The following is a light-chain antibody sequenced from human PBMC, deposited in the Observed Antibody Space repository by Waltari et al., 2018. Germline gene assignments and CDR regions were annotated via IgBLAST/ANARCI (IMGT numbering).Light chain of an antibody. V-gene: IGKV4-1*01. Sequence: DFVMTQSPDSLTVSLGERATIHCKSSQSVLYTSDSKNYLAWYQQIPGQPPKLLIYWASIRASGVPDRFSGSGSGTDFTLTISSLQAEDVALYYCQQYYTTPFTFGQGTTLEIK. CDR2: WAS. J-gene: IGKJ2*01. CDR1: QSVLYTSDSKNY. CDR3: QQYYTTPFT.